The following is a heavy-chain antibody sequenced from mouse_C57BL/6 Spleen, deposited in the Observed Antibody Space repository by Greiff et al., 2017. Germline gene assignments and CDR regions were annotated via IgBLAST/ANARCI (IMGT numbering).Heavy chain of an antibody. CDR3: TRGENYEYFEV. CDR2: ISSGGDYI. D-gene: IGHD2-4*01. CDR1: GFTFSSYA. J-gene: IGHJ1*03. Sequence: EVQVVESGEGLVKPGGSLKLSCAASGFTFSSYAMSWVRQTPEKRLEWVAYISSGGDYIYYADTVKGRFTISRDNARNTLYLQMRSLKSEYTAMYYCTRGENYEYFEVWGTGTTVTVSA. V-gene: IGHV5-9-1*02.